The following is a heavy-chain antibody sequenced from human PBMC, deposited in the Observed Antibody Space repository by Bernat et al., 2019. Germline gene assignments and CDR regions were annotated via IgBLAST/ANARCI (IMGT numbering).Heavy chain of an antibody. V-gene: IGHV3-23*01. CDR1: GFTFSIHG. CDR2: VSGGAGIT. J-gene: IGHJ4*02. D-gene: IGHD5-18*01. Sequence: EVQLLESGGGLVQPGGSLRLSCAASGFTFSIHGMSWLRQAPGKGLEWVSDVSGGAGITHYADSVKGRFTTSRDNSKNTVFLQMDSLRAEDAAVYYCAGDVRGYSYPDYWGQGTLVTVSS. CDR3: AGDVRGYSYPDY.